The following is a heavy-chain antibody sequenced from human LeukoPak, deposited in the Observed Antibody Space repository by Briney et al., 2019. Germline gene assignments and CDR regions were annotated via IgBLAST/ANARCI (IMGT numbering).Heavy chain of an antibody. Sequence: SETLSLTCTVSGGSISSYYWSWIRQPPGKGLEWIGYIYYSGSTNYNPSLKSRVTISVDTSKNQFSLKLSSVTAADTAVYYCASSYGRFAYPIAADSGGFDYWGQGTLVTVSS. CDR3: ASSYGRFAYPIAADSGGFDY. V-gene: IGHV4-59*08. D-gene: IGHD6-13*01. CDR2: IYYSGST. CDR1: GGSISSYY. J-gene: IGHJ4*02.